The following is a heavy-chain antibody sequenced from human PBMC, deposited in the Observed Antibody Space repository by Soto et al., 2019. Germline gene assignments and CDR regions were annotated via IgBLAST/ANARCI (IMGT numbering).Heavy chain of an antibody. V-gene: IGHV1-69*05. D-gene: IGHD5-12*01. CDR2: IIPIFGTA. Sequence: QVQLVQSGAEVKKPGSSVTVSCKASGGTFSSYTISWVRQAPGQGLEWMGGIIPIFGTANSAQKFQCRVTXTXXXSXXSAYSDLSSRSSVASAVYYCASGNHRWLQLWDFALWGRGTRVTVS. J-gene: IGHJ2*01. CDR3: ASGNHRWLQLWDFAL. CDR1: GGTFSSYT.